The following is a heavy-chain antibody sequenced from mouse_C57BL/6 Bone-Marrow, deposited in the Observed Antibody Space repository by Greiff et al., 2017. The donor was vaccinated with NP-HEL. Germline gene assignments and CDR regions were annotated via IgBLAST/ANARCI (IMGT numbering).Heavy chain of an antibody. Sequence: VQLQQSGPELVKPGASVKISCKASGYSFTDYNMNWVKQSNGTSLEWIGVINPNYGTTSYNQKFKGKATLTVDQSSSTAYMQLNSLTAEDSAVYYCARKDYGSSPWYFDVWGTGTTVTVSS. CDR1: GYSFTDYN. CDR2: INPNYGTT. CDR3: ARKDYGSSPWYFDV. J-gene: IGHJ1*03. D-gene: IGHD1-1*01. V-gene: IGHV1-39*01.